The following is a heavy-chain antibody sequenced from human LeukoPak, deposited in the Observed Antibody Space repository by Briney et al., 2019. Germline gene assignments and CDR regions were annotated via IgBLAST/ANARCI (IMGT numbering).Heavy chain of an antibody. CDR1: GFTFRSYS. Sequence: PGGSLRLSCAASGFTFRSYSMNWVRQAPGKGLEWLSYITPSSSTIYYADSVKGRFTISRDNAKNSLYLQMNSLRDEDTAVYYCARDLHYDILTGPSRWFDPWGQGTLVTVSS. J-gene: IGHJ5*02. V-gene: IGHV3-48*02. CDR2: ITPSSSTI. CDR3: ARDLHYDILTGPSRWFDP. D-gene: IGHD3-9*01.